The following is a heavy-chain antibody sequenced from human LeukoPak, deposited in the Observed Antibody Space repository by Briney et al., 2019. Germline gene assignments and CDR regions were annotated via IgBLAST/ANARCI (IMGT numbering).Heavy chain of an antibody. Sequence: SVKVSCKASGGTFSSYAISWVRQAPGQGLEWMGGIIPIFGTANYAQKFQGRVTITADESTSTAYMELSSLRSEDTAVYYCAREEPPYCSGGSCYSRGWFDPWGQGTLVTDSS. J-gene: IGHJ5*02. D-gene: IGHD2-15*01. CDR1: GGTFSSYA. CDR2: IIPIFGTA. V-gene: IGHV1-69*13. CDR3: AREEPPYCSGGSCYSRGWFDP.